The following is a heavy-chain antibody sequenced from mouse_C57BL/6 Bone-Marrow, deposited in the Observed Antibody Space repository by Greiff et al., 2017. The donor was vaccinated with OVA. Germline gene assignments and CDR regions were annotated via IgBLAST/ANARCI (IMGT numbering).Heavy chain of an antibody. D-gene: IGHD2-2*01. J-gene: IGHJ2*01. CDR2: IYLGSGGT. CDR3: ARKGLLWLRRGFDY. CDR1: GYTFTNYW. Sequence: VKLQESGAELARPGASVKLSCKASGYTFTNYWITWVQQRPGQGLEWIGDIYLGSGGTNYKEKFKSKATLTVDTSSSTAYMQLSSLTSEDSAVYYCARKGLLWLRRGFDYWGQGTTLTVSS. V-gene: IGHV1-55*01.